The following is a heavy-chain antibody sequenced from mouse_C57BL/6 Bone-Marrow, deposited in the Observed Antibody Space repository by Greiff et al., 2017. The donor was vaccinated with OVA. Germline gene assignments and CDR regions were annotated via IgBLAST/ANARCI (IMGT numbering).Heavy chain of an antibody. CDR3: ARPTGTRRHYFDY. D-gene: IGHD4-1*02. CDR2: IYPGDGDT. Sequence: QVQLQQSGAELVKPGASVKISCKASGYAFSSYWMHWVKQRPGKGLEWIGQIYPGDGDTNYNGKFKGKATLTADKSSSTAYLQRSSLTSEDSAVYFCARPTGTRRHYFDYWGQGTTLTVSS. V-gene: IGHV1-80*01. CDR1: GYAFSSYW. J-gene: IGHJ2*01.